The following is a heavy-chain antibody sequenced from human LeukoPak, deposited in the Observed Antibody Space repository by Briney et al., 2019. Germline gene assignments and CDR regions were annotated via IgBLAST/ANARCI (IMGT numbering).Heavy chain of an antibody. V-gene: IGHV1-69*13. CDR1: GGTFSSYA. J-gene: IGHJ5*02. CDR2: IIPIFGTA. Sequence: SVKVSCKASGGTFSSYAISWVRQAPGQGLEWMGGIIPIFGTANYAQKFQGRVTITADESTSTAYMELSSLRSEDTAVYYCARDLENTVTNVGNNWFDPWGQGTLVTVSS. D-gene: IGHD4-17*01. CDR3: ARDLENTVTNVGNNWFDP.